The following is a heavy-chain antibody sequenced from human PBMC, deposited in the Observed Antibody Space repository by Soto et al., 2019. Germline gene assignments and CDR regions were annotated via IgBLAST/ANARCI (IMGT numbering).Heavy chain of an antibody. CDR1: GYTFTSYH. J-gene: IGHJ4*02. CDR2: ISAYNGNT. CDR3: ARDAPPADY. Sequence: QVQLVQSGAEVKKPGASVKVSCKASGYTFTSYHINWVRQAPGQGLEWMGWISAYNGNTNYAQKLQGRVTMTTDTATSTAYIELRSLRSDDPAVYYCARDAPPADYWGQGTLVTLSS. V-gene: IGHV1-18*01.